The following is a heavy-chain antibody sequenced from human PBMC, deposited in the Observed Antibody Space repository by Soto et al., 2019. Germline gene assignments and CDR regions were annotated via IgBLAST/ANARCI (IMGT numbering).Heavy chain of an antibody. J-gene: IGHJ4*02. CDR3: VRDPDTTNKIDY. CDR2: ITSGGSPI. V-gene: IGHV3-11*01. Sequence: PWGCPGLSCAASGCSFSVHFMTCVRQAPGKRLEWISYITSGGSPIYYADSVRGRFTISRDNAKNLLYLQMTSRRVEDTAIYYGVRDPDTTNKIDYWGQATLVTVSS. CDR1: GCSFSVHF. D-gene: IGHD1-1*01.